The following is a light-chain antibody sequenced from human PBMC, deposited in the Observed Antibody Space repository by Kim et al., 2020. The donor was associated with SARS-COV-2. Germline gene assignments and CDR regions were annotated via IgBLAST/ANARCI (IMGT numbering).Light chain of an antibody. CDR1: QNILYSSNYKNF. CDR2: WAT. Sequence: ATINCQSSQNILYSSNYKNFLGWYQKTPGQPPKLLFSWATPRQYGVPARFSASESGTDLTLILGSLQAEDVAVYYCQQYYSLPPTIGGGTKVDIK. J-gene: IGKJ4*01. V-gene: IGKV4-1*01. CDR3: QQYYSLPPT.